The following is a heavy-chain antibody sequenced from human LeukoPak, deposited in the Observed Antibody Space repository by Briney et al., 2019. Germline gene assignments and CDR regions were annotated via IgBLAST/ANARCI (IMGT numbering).Heavy chain of an antibody. CDR3: ARLYGVRDLHFDY. Sequence: GGSLRLSCAASGFTFSSYWMHWVRQAPGKGLVWVSRVNGDGSSTSYADSVKGRFTISRDNSKNTLYLQMNSLRAEDTAVYYCARLYGVRDLHFDYWGQGTLVTVSS. D-gene: IGHD4-17*01. J-gene: IGHJ4*02. CDR2: VNGDGSST. CDR1: GFTFSSYW. V-gene: IGHV3-74*01.